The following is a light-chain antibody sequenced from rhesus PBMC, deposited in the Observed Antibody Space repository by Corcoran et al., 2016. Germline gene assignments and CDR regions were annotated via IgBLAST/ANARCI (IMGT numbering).Light chain of an antibody. CDR2: DAS. Sequence: PGEGATLSCRASQSVNGRFAWYQQKPGQTPRLLVYDASTRATGIPDRVSGSGSGTDFFLTVSSLAPEDVGVYYCPQYSNWPWTFGQGTKVDIK. J-gene: IGKJ1*01. CDR1: QSVNGR. V-gene: IGKV3-35*01. CDR3: PQYSNWPWT.